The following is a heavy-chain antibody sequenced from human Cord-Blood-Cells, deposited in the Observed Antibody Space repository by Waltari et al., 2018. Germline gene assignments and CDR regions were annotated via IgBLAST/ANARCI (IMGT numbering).Heavy chain of an antibody. CDR1: GGTFSSYA. V-gene: IGHV1-69*01. CDR3: ARTRPPTGINYYYYYMDV. D-gene: IGHD1-1*01. J-gene: IGHJ6*03. Sequence: QVQLVQSGAEVKKPGSSVKVSCKASGGTFSSYAISWVRQAPGQGLEWMGGIIPIFGTANYAQKFQGRVTITADESTSTAYMELSSLRSEDTAVYYCARTRPPTGINYYYYYMDVWGKGPRSPSP. CDR2: IIPIFGTA.